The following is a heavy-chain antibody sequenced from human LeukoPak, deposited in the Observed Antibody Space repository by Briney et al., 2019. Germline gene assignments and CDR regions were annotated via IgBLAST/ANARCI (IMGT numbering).Heavy chain of an antibody. CDR3: ARSSIAVAGPQDY. CDR1: GGSFSGYY. D-gene: IGHD6-19*01. J-gene: IGHJ4*02. V-gene: IGHV4-34*01. CDR2: INHSGST. Sequence: SETLSLTCAVYGGSFSGYYWSWIRQPPGKGLEWIGEINHSGSTNYNPSLKSRVTISVDTSKNQFSLKLSSVTAADPAVYYCARSSIAVAGPQDYWGQGTLVTVSS.